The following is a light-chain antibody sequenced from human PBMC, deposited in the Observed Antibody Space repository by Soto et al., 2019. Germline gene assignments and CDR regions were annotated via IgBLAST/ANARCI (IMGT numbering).Light chain of an antibody. CDR3: QSYDSSRGRV. J-gene: IGLJ1*01. V-gene: IGLV1-40*01. Sequence: QSVLTQPPSVSGAPGQRVTISCTGSSSNIGAGYDVHWYQQLPGTAPKLLIYGNSNRPSGVPDRFSGSKSGTSASLAITGIQAEDEADYYCQSYDSSRGRVFGTGTKLTVL. CDR1: SSNIGAGYD. CDR2: GNS.